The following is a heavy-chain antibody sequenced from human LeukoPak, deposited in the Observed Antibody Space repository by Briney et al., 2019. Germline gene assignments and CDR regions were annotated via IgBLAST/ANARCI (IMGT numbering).Heavy chain of an antibody. J-gene: IGHJ4*02. CDR1: GFTFSSYW. V-gene: IGHV3-7*01. D-gene: IGHD6-19*01. CDR3: ARDGGAVAGSFDY. CDR2: IKQDGSEK. Sequence: GGSLRLSCAASGFTFSSYWMRWVRQAPGKGLEWVANIKQDGSEKYYVDSVKGRFTISRDNAKNSLHLQMNSLRAEDTAVYYCARDGGAVAGSFDYWGQGTLVTVSS.